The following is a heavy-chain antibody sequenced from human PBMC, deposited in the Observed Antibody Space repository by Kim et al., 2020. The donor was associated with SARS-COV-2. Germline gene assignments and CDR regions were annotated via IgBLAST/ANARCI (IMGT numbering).Heavy chain of an antibody. CDR2: ISNTGST. CDR3: GGMSPPSKLYNRGPFD. CDR1: GGSISSGGYY. D-gene: IGHD3-10*01. V-gene: IGHV4-31*11. Sequence: SETLSLTCAVSGGSISSGGYYWNWIRQHPVKGLEWIGFISNTGSTFSVPSLKSRVSMSLDTSKNQFSLRLSSVTAADTAVYFCGGMSPPSKLYNRGPFD. J-gene: IGHJ3*02.